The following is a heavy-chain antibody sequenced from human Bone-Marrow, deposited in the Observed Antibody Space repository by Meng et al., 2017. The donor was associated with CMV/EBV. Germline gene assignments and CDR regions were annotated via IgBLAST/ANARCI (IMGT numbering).Heavy chain of an antibody. J-gene: IGHJ4*02. V-gene: IGHV1-69*04. CDR2: IIPILGIA. D-gene: IGHD3-22*01. CDR3: AREDSSGYSYYFDY. Sequence: VQLVQSGAWVKKPGSSVKVSCKASGGTFSSYTISWVRQAPGQGLEWMGRIIPILGIANYAQKFQGRVTITADKSTSTAYMELSSLRSEDTAVYYCAREDSSGYSYYFDYWGQGTLVTVSS. CDR1: GGTFSSYT.